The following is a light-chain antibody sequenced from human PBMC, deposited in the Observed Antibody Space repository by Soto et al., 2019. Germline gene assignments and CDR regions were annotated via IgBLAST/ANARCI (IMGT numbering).Light chain of an antibody. CDR2: RAS. V-gene: IGKV1-5*03. CDR1: QIINTW. CDR3: QQYETYSGT. J-gene: IGKJ3*01. Sequence: DIQMTQSPSSLSASVGDRVTITCRASQIINTWLAGYQQKPGKAPTLLIYRASNLVNGVPSRFSGSGSGTNFTLTISSLQPDDFSIYYCQQYETYSGTFGPGTKVDL.